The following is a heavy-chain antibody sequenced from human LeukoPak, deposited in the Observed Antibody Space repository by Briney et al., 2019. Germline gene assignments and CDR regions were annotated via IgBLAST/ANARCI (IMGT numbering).Heavy chain of an antibody. D-gene: IGHD3-22*01. Sequence: SETLSLTCTVSGGSISMFYWSWIRQPPGNGLEWIGYMHYSGYTNYNPSLKSRVTISGDTSKNQFSLKLSSVTAADTALYYCARQHDSSGFYFDYWGQGTLVTVSS. CDR1: GGSISMFY. CDR3: ARQHDSSGFYFDY. CDR2: MHYSGYT. V-gene: IGHV4-59*08. J-gene: IGHJ4*02.